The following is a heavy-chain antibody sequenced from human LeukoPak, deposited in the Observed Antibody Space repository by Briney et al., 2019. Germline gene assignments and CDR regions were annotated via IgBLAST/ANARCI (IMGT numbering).Heavy chain of an antibody. V-gene: IGHV4-61*02. Sequence: PSETLSLTCTVSGGSISSGSYYWSWIRQPAGKGLEWIGRIYTSGSTNYNPSLKSRVTISVDTSKNQFSLKLSSVTAADTAVYYCAREGSRGYSSSWYHAFDIWGQGTMVTVSS. CDR3: AREGSRGYSSSWYHAFDI. CDR1: GGSISSGSYY. CDR2: IYTSGST. J-gene: IGHJ3*02. D-gene: IGHD6-13*01.